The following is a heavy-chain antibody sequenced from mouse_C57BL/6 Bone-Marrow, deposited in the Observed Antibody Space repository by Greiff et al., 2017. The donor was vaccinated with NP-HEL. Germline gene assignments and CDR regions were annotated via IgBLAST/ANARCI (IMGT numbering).Heavy chain of an antibody. V-gene: IGHV14-4*01. CDR2: IDPENGDT. CDR1: GFNIKDDY. J-gene: IGHJ2*01. Sequence: EVKLMESGAELVRPGASVKLSCTASGFNIKDDYMHWVKQRPEQGLEWIGWIDPENGDTEYASKFQGKATITADTSSNTAYLQLSSLTSEDTAVYYCTTGGIEGYWGQGTTLTVSS. CDR3: TTGGIEGY.